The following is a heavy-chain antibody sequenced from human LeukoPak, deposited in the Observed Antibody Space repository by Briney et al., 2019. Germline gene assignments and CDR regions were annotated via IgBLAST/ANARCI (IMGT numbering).Heavy chain of an antibody. D-gene: IGHD3-16*01. J-gene: IGHJ4*02. CDR2: IYSGGST. CDR1: GFTVSSNY. V-gene: IGHV3-53*01. Sequence: HPGGSLRLSCAASGFTVSSNYMSWVRQAPGKGLEWVSVIYSGGSTYYADSVKGRFTLSSDSSRNTVYFQLNNLRVEDTAIYYCAKASWVSSTDAVRWGQGTLVTVSS. CDR3: AKASWVSSTDAVR.